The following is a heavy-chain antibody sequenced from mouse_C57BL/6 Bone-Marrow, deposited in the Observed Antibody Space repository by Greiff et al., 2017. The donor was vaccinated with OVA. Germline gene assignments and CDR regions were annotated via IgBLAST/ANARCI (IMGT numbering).Heavy chain of an antibody. CDR1: GFTFSSYT. J-gene: IGHJ3*01. Sequence: EVKLVESGGGLVKPGGSLKLSCAASGFTFSSYTMSWVRQTPEKRLEWVATISGGGGNTYYPDSVKGRFTISRDNAKNTLYLQMSSLRSEDTALYYCARHDGNYREFAYWGQGTLVTVSA. D-gene: IGHD2-1*01. CDR2: ISGGGGNT. CDR3: ARHDGNYREFAY. V-gene: IGHV5-9*01.